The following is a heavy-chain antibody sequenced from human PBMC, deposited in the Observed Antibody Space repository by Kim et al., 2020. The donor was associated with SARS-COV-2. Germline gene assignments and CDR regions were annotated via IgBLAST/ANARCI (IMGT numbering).Heavy chain of an antibody. J-gene: IGHJ6*02. CDR2: IIPIFGTA. Sequence: SVKVSCKASGGTFSSYAISWVRQAPGQGLEWMGGIIPIFGTANYAQKFQGRVTITADESTSTAYMELSSLRSEDTAVYYCARGGSGWASGGMDVWGQGTTVTVSS. D-gene: IGHD6-19*01. V-gene: IGHV1-69*13. CDR1: GGTFSSYA. CDR3: ARGGSGWASGGMDV.